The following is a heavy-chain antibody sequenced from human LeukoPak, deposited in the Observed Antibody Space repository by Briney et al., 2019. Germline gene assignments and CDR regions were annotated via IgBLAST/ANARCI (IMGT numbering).Heavy chain of an antibody. V-gene: IGHV4-31*02. Sequence: LRLSCAASGFTFSSYAMNWVRQHPGKGLEWIGYIYYSGSTYYNPSLKSRVTISVDTSKNQFSLKLSSVTAADTAVYYCARASVTFGGVIVYYFDYWGQGTLVTVSS. CDR3: ARASVTFGGVIVYYFDY. D-gene: IGHD3-16*02. CDR1: GFTFSSYA. CDR2: IYYSGST. J-gene: IGHJ4*02.